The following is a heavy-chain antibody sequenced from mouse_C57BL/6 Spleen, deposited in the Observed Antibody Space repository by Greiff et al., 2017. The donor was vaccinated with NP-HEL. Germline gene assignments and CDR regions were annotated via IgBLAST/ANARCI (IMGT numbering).Heavy chain of an antibody. CDR3: ARGVLEDYFDY. CDR2: ISYDGSN. D-gene: IGHD2-14*01. V-gene: IGHV3-6*01. Sequence: VQLQQSGPGLVKPSQSLSLTCSVTGYSITSGYYWNWIRQFPGNKLEWMGYISYDGSNNYNPSLKNRISITRDTSKNQFFLKLNSVTTEDTATYYCARGVLEDYFDYWGQGTTLTVSS. J-gene: IGHJ2*01. CDR1: GYSITSGYY.